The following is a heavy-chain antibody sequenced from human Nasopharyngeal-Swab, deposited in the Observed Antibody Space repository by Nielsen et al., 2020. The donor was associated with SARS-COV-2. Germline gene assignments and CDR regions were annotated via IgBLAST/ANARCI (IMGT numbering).Heavy chain of an antibody. CDR3: VKDIGSSTTFTFNY. Sequence: GESLKISCAASGFSFRDCAMSWVRQAPGKGLVWLSRIKSDGSSTNYADSVKGRFTISRDNAKNSLYLQMSSLRPEDTAIYYCVKDIGSSTTFTFNYWGQGTLVTVSS. D-gene: IGHD2-2*01. V-gene: IGHV3-20*04. CDR2: IKSDGSST. CDR1: GFSFRDCA. J-gene: IGHJ4*02.